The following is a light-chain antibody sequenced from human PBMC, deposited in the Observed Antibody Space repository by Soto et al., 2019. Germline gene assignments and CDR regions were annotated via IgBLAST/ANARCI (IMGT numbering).Light chain of an antibody. CDR3: QPYGSSPPIT. Sequence: EIVLTQSPGTLSLSPGERATLSCRASQSVSSSYLAWYQQKPGQAPRLIIYGASSRATGIPGRFSGSGSGTDFTLTISRLETEDFAVYYCQPYGSSPPITCGQGTRLEIK. CDR1: QSVSSSY. V-gene: IGKV3-20*01. J-gene: IGKJ5*01. CDR2: GAS.